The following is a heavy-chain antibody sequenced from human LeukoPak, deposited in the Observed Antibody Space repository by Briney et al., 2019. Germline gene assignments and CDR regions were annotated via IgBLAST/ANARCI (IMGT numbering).Heavy chain of an antibody. V-gene: IGHV1-2*02. D-gene: IGHD3/OR15-3a*01. CDR1: GYTFTGYY. Sequence: ASVKVSCKASGYTFTGYYMHWVRQAPGQGLEWMGWINPNSGGTNYAQEFQGRVTMTRDTSISTAYMELSRLRSDDTAVYYCARGIGLVYSPSFDYWGQGTLVTVSS. CDR2: INPNSGGT. J-gene: IGHJ4*02. CDR3: ARGIGLVYSPSFDY.